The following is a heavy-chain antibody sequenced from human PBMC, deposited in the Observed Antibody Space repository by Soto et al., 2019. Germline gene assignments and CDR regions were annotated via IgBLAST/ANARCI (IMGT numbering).Heavy chain of an antibody. Sequence: EVQLVESGGGLVKPGGSLRLSCAASGFTFSSYSMNWVRQAPGKGLEWVSSISSSSSYIYYADSVKGRFTISRDNAKNSRYLQMNSLRAEDTAVYYCARDRQYDFWSGYHHTYYYYGMDVWGQGTTVTVSS. CDR2: ISSSSSYI. V-gene: IGHV3-21*01. CDR1: GFTFSSYS. J-gene: IGHJ6*02. CDR3: ARDRQYDFWSGYHHTYYYYGMDV. D-gene: IGHD3-3*01.